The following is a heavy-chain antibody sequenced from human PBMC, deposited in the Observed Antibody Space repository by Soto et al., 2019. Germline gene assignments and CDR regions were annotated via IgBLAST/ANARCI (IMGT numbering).Heavy chain of an antibody. V-gene: IGHV3-30*03. CDR1: GFTFSSYG. CDR3: ARVEYYDFWSGYYPPGMDV. J-gene: IGHJ6*02. Sequence: GGSLRLSCAASGFTFSSYGMHWVRQAPGKGLEWVAVISYDGSNKYYADSVKGRFTISRDNSKKPLYLQMNSLRAEETAVYYCARVEYYDFWSGYYPPGMDVWGQGTTVTVSS. D-gene: IGHD3-3*01. CDR2: ISYDGSNK.